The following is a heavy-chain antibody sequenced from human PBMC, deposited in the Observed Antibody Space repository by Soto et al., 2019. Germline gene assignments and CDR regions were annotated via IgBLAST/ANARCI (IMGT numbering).Heavy chain of an antibody. CDR2: IIPIFGTA. CDR3: ARGYCSGGSCYSVLNWFDP. CDR1: GGTFSSYA. Sequence: SVKVSCKASGGTFSSYAISWVRQAPGQGLEWMGGIIPIFGTANYAQKFQGRVTITADESTSTAYMELSSLRSEDTAVYYCARGYCSGGSCYSVLNWFDPWGQGTLVTVSS. D-gene: IGHD2-15*01. V-gene: IGHV1-69*13. J-gene: IGHJ5*02.